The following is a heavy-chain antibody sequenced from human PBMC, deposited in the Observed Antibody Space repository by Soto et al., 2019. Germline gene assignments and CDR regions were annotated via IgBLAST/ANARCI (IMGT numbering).Heavy chain of an antibody. CDR3: ARQSSSWSAPLGEAWFDP. J-gene: IGHJ5*02. Sequence: ASVKVSCKASGGTFSSYAISWVRQAPGQGLEWMGGIIPIFGTANYAQKFQGRVTITADESTSTAYMELSSLRSEDTAVYYCARQSSSWSAPLGEAWFDPWGQGTLVTVSS. CDR2: IIPIFGTA. D-gene: IGHD6-13*01. V-gene: IGHV1-69*13. CDR1: GGTFSSYA.